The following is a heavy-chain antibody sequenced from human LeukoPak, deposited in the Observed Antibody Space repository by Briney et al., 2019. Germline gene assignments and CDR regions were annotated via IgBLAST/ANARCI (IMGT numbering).Heavy chain of an antibody. Sequence: GRSLRLSCEASGFTFSSYGMHWVRQAPGKGLEWVAVIWYDGSNKYYADSVKGRFTISRDNSKNTLYLQMNSLRAEDTAVYYCAKDQSYDILTGYTDYWGQGTLVTVSS. V-gene: IGHV3-33*06. CDR2: IWYDGSNK. D-gene: IGHD3-9*01. J-gene: IGHJ4*02. CDR1: GFTFSSYG. CDR3: AKDQSYDILTGYTDY.